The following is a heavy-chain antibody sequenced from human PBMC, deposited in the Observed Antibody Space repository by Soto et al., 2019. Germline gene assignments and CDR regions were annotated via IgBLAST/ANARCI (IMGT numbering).Heavy chain of an antibody. Sequence: SETLSLTCTVSGGSISSGDYYWSWIRQPPGKGLEWIGYIYYSGSTYYNPSLKSRVTISVDTSKNQFSLKLSSVTAADTAVYYCAADLGGSYLADDYWGQGTLVTVSS. CDR3: AADLGGSYLADDY. D-gene: IGHD1-26*01. J-gene: IGHJ4*02. CDR1: GGSISSGDYY. CDR2: IYYSGST. V-gene: IGHV4-30-4*01.